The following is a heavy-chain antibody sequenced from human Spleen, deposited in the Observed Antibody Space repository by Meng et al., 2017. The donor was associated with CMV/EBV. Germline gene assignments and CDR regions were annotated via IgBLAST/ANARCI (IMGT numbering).Heavy chain of an antibody. CDR2: LSPNGVST. Sequence: FSLSWVHQFPGKGLEWISALSPNGVSTYYATSVEGQFTISRHNSKNTLYLQMNNLRAEDTATYYCAKDPLRDHQGDFWTGSHSFDFWGQGTLVTVSS. D-gene: IGHD3/OR15-3a*01. V-gene: IGHV3-23*01. CDR3: AKDPLRDHQGDFWTGSHSFDF. J-gene: IGHJ4*02. CDR1: FS.